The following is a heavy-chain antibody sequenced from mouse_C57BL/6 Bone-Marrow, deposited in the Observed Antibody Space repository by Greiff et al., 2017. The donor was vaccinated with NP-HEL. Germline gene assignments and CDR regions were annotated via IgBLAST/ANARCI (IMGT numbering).Heavy chain of an antibody. CDR1: GYTFTSYG. J-gene: IGHJ4*01. V-gene: IGHV1-81*01. CDR3: ARSALTYYDYDVRPYAMDY. Sequence: QVQLQQSGAELARPGASVKLSCKASGYTFTSYGISWVKQRTGQGLEWIGEIYPRSGNTYYNEKFKGKATLTADKSSSTAYMELRSLTSEDSAVYFCARSALTYYDYDVRPYAMDYWGQGTSVTVSS. CDR2: IYPRSGNT. D-gene: IGHD2-4*01.